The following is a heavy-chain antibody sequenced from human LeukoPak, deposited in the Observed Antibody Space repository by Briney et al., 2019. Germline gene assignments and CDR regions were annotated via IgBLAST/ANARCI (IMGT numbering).Heavy chain of an antibody. CDR2: MNPNSGNT. V-gene: IGHV1-8*03. D-gene: IGHD6-6*01. CDR3: ARGSVEYFWFDP. Sequence: ASVKVSCKASGYTFTSYDINWVRQATGQGLEWMGWMNPNSGNTGYAQKFQGRVTITRNTSISTAYMELSSLRSEDTAVYYCARGSVEYFWFDPWGQGTLVTVSS. J-gene: IGHJ5*02. CDR1: GYTFTSYD.